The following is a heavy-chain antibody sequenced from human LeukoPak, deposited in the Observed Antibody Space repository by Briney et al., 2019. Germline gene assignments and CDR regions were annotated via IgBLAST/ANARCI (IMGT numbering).Heavy chain of an antibody. V-gene: IGHV4-59*01. Sequence: PSETLSLTCTVSGGSFSNYCWNWMRQSPGKGLEWIGYTCDSANTYYNPSLKSRVTISVDTSKNQFSLKLTSTTAADTAVHYCARWHDSGRYFDYWGRGTSVTVSS. D-gene: IGHD6-19*01. CDR3: ARWHDSGRYFDY. J-gene: IGHJ4*02. CDR2: TCDSANT. CDR1: GGSFSNYC.